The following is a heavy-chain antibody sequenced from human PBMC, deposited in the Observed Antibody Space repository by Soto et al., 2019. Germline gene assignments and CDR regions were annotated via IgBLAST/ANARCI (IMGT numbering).Heavy chain of an antibody. J-gene: IGHJ4*02. CDR3: ATHYDIRLYYFDY. Sequence: GESLKISCKGSGYSFTSYWINWVRQMPGKGLEWMGRIDPSDSYTNYSPSFQGHVTISADKSISTAYLQWSSLKASDTAMYYCATHYDIRLYYFDYWGQGTLVTVSS. CDR2: IDPSDSYT. D-gene: IGHD3-9*01. CDR1: GYSFTSYW. V-gene: IGHV5-10-1*01.